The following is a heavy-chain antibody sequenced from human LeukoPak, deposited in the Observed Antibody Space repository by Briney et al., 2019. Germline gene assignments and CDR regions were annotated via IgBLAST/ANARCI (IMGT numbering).Heavy chain of an antibody. CDR3: AKTGYSGSYYGLDY. CDR1: GFTFSSYG. D-gene: IGHD1-26*01. V-gene: IGHV3-30*02. J-gene: IGHJ4*02. Sequence: GGSLRLSCAASGFTFSSYGMHWVRQAPGKGLECVAFIRYDGNNKYYADSVKGRFTISRDNSKNTLYLQMNSLRAEDTAVYYCAKTGYSGSYYGLDYWGQGTLVTVSS. CDR2: IRYDGNNK.